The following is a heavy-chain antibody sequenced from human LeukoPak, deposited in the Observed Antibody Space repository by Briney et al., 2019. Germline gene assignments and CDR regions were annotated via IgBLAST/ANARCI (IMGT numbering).Heavy chain of an antibody. J-gene: IGHJ5*02. Sequence: PSETLSLTCAVYGGSFSGYYWSWIRQPPGKGLEWIGEINHSGSTNYNPSLKSRVTISVDTSKNQFSLKLSSVTAADTAVYYCARGLRPSFGYYARYSSSRYNWFDPWGQGTLVTVSS. CDR2: INHSGST. D-gene: IGHD6-13*01. CDR3: ARGLRPSFGYYARYSSSRYNWFDP. V-gene: IGHV4-34*01. CDR1: GGSFSGYY.